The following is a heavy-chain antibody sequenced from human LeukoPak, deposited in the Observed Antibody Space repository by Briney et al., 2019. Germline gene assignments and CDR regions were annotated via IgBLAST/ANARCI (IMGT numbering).Heavy chain of an antibody. Sequence: SETLSLTCTVSGGSISSYCWSWIRQPAGKGLEWIGRIYTSGSTNYNPSLKSRVTMSVDTSKNQFSLKLSSVTAADTAVYYCARGVPSRITIFGVATTHRYYYYYMDVWGKGTTVTVSS. D-gene: IGHD3-3*01. J-gene: IGHJ6*03. CDR1: GGSISSYC. CDR3: ARGVPSRITIFGVATTHRYYYYYMDV. CDR2: IYTSGST. V-gene: IGHV4-4*07.